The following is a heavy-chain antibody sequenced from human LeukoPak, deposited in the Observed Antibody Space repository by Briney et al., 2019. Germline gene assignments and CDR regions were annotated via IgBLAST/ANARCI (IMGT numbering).Heavy chain of an antibody. D-gene: IGHD3-3*01. V-gene: IGHV4-61*02. CDR3: ARVGNPLVTVFAWFDP. CDR2: IYVSGTT. Sequence: TLSLTCIVSGDSISSGSYYWTWIRQPAGKGLEWIGRIYVSGTTNYNPSLKSRVTISVDTSKNLFSLKLSSVTAADTALYYCARVGNPLVTVFAWFDPWGQGTLVTVSS. J-gene: IGHJ5*02. CDR1: GDSISSGSYY.